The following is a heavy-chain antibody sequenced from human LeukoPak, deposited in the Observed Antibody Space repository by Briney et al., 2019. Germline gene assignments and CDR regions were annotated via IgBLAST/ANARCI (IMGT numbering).Heavy chain of an antibody. J-gene: IGHJ4*02. D-gene: IGHD5-12*01. V-gene: IGHV3-9*01. CDR2: ISWNSGSI. CDR1: GFTFDDYA. CDR3: AKQLGATRVFDY. Sequence: GGSLRLSCAASGFTFDDYAMHWVRQAPGKGLEWVSGISWNSGSIGYADSVKGRFTISRDNAKNSLYLQMNSLRAEDTALYYCAKQLGATRVFDYWGQGTLATVSS.